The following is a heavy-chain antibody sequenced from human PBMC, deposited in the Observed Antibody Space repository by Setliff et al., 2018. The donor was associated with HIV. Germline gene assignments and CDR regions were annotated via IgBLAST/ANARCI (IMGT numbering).Heavy chain of an antibody. CDR1: GGTFSSYP. CDR2: IIPIFGTT. Sequence: SVKVSCKASGGTFSSYPISWVRQAPGQGLEWMGGIIPIFGTTHYAQKFQGRVTVTADESTSTAYMQLSSLRSDDTSVYYCARGRNYDSSGYGDYYYYMDVWGKGTTVTVSS. V-gene: IGHV1-69*13. D-gene: IGHD3-22*01. CDR3: ARGRNYDSSGYGDYYYYMDV. J-gene: IGHJ6*03.